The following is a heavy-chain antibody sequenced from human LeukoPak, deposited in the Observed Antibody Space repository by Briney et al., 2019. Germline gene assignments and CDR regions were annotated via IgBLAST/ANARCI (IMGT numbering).Heavy chain of an antibody. CDR1: GYSFTDKY. V-gene: IGHV1-46*01. CDR3: AREIGPRQLHLWGSAFDY. Sequence: ASVKVSCKASGYSFTDKYMHWVRQAPGQGLEWMGIINPSGGTTSYAQNFQGRVTMTRDTSTSTVYMELSSLRSEDTAVYYCAREIGPRQLHLWGSAFDYWGQGTLVTVSS. CDR2: INPSGGTT. J-gene: IGHJ4*02. D-gene: IGHD5-18*01.